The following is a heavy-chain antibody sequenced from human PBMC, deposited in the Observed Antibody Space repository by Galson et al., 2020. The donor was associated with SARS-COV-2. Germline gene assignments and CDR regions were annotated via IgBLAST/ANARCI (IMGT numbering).Heavy chain of an antibody. CDR1: GYTFTAYY. Sequence: ASVKVSCKASGYTFTAYYMHWVRQAPGQGLEWVGWIHPKSGGTNYAQKFEGRVTMTRDTSITTAYMELSRLRADDTAVYYCARLRYYDVLTGYIVDGWGQGTMVTVSS. J-gene: IGHJ6*02. V-gene: IGHV1-2*02. D-gene: IGHD3-9*01. CDR2: IHPKSGGT. CDR3: ARLRYYDVLTGYIVDG.